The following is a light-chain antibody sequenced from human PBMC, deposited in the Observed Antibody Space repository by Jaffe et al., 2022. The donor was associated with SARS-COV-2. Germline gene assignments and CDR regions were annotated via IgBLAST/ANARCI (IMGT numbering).Light chain of an antibody. CDR1: DSVSSN. V-gene: IGKV3-15*01. J-gene: IGKJ1*01. Sequence: EIVVTQSPDTLSVSPGERATLSCRASDSVSSNLAWYQQRPGLAPRLLIYGASTRATGIPARFSGSGAGTDFTLTISSLQSEDFAVYYCQQYNDWPRTFGQGTKVEIK. CDR3: QQYNDWPRT. CDR2: GAS.